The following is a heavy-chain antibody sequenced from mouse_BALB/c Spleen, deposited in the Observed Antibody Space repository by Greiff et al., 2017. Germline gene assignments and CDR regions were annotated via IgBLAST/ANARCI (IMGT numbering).Heavy chain of an antibody. V-gene: IGHV1-54*01. CDR1: GYAFTNYL. CDR2: INPGCGGT. J-gene: IGHJ2*01. CDR3: ARGDYGSSYVY. D-gene: IGHD1-1*01. Sequence: VQLQQSGAELVRPGTSVKVSCKASGYAFTNYLIEWVKQRPGQGLEWIGVINPGCGGTNYNEKFKGKATLTADKSSSTAYMQLSSLTSDDSAVYFCARGDYGSSYVYWGQGTTLTVSA.